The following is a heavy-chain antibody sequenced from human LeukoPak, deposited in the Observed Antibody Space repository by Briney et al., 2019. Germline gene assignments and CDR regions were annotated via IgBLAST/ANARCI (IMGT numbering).Heavy chain of an antibody. CDR1: GYTFTGYY. J-gene: IGHJ4*02. Sequence: ASVKVSCKASGYTFTGYYMQWVRQAPGQGLEWMGWINPNSGGTNYAQKFQGRVTMTRDTSISTAYMERSRLRSDDTAVYYCARDHRRYCSGGSCYGYWGQGTLVTVSS. CDR2: INPNSGGT. CDR3: ARDHRRYCSGGSCYGY. D-gene: IGHD2-15*01. V-gene: IGHV1-2*02.